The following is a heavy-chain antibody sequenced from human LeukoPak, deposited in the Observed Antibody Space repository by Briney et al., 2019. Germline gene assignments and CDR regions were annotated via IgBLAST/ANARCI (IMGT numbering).Heavy chain of an antibody. V-gene: IGHV3-48*02. J-gene: IGHJ4*02. Sequence: GGSLRLSCAASGFTFSSYSMTWVRQAPGKGLEWVSYISSSSTIYYADSVKGRFTISRDNAKNSLYLQMNSLRDEDTAVYYCARDWGGDFDYWGQGTLVTVSS. CDR3: ARDWGGDFDY. CDR1: GFTFSSYS. D-gene: IGHD3-16*01. CDR2: ISSSSTI.